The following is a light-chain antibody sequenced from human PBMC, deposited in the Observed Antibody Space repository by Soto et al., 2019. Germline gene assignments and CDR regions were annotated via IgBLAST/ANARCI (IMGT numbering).Light chain of an antibody. V-gene: IGLV2-14*01. J-gene: IGLJ2*01. CDR2: EVS. CDR3: SSYTSSNTRV. Sequence: QSALTQPASVSGSPGQSITISCTGTSSDVGAYNYVSWYQQHPGKAPKLMIFEVSDRPSGVSNRFSGSKSGNTASLTISGLQAEDEADYYGSSYTSSNTRVFGGGTQLNVL. CDR1: SSDVGAYNY.